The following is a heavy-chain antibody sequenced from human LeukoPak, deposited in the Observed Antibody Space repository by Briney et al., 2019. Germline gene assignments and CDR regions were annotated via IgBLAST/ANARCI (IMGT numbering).Heavy chain of an antibody. J-gene: IGHJ5*02. D-gene: IGHD6-13*01. CDR3: ATGVALYSSSWYRADRGKGPGNWFDP. CDR1: GGSISSSNW. Sequence: PSETLSLTCAVSGGSISSSNWWSWVRQPPGKGLEWIGEIYHSGSTNYNPSLKSRVTISVDTSKNQFSLKLSSVTAADTAVYYCATGVALYSSSWYRADRGKGPGNWFDPWGQGTLVTVSS. CDR2: IYHSGST. V-gene: IGHV4-4*02.